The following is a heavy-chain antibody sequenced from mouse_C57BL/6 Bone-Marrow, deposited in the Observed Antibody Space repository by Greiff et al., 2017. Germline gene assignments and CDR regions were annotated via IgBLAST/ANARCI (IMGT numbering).Heavy chain of an antibody. V-gene: IGHV1-62-2*01. J-gene: IGHJ2*01. D-gene: IGHD2-4*01. Sequence: LVASGAERGGPVGSGKRACRVSGYIFTEYTIHWVKQRSGQGLEWIGWFYPGSGSIKYNERFKDKATLTADKSSNTVYMELSRLTSEDSAVYFCARHERYYDYEGYFDYWGQGTTLTVSS. CDR1: GYIFTEYT. CDR3: ARHERYYDYEGYFDY. CDR2: FYPGSGSI.